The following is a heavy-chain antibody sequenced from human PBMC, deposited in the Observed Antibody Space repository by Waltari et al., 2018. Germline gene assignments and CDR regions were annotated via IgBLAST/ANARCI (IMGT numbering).Heavy chain of an antibody. CDR2: ISAAGGII. J-gene: IGHJ4*02. Sequence: EVPLLESGGGWVQPGGSLRLSCAASGFSFSTYVMNWVRQAPGKGLEWVSIISAAGGIINYADSVKGRFTISRDNSKNTLYLQMNSLRVEDTAVYYCARGSGVDSWGQGTLVTVSS. CDR3: ARGSGVDS. D-gene: IGHD7-27*01. CDR1: GFSFSTYV. V-gene: IGHV3-23*01.